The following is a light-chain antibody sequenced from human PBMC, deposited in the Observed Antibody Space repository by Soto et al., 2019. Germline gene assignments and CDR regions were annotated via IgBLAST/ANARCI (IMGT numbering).Light chain of an antibody. CDR1: QSVSSY. J-gene: IGKJ1*01. Sequence: IVLTQSPVTLSLSPGERATLSCRASQSVSSYLVWYQQRPGQAPRLLIYDASDRATGIPTRFSGSGSGTDFTLTISSLEPEDFVAYYCQQRSNWPPTFGQGTKVDIK. V-gene: IGKV3-11*01. CDR2: DAS. CDR3: QQRSNWPPT.